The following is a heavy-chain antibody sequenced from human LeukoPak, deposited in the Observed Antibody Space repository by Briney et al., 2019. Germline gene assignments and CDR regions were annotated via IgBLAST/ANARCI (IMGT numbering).Heavy chain of an antibody. CDR2: INPNSGGT. CDR1: GYTFTGYY. D-gene: IGHD3-22*01. CDR3: ARDLYYDSSGYESDD. Sequence: AASVKVSCKASGYTFTGYYMHWVRQAPGQGLEWMGWINPNSGGTNYAQKFQGRVTMTRDTSISTAYMELSRLRSDDTAVYYCARDLYYDSSGYESDDWGQGTLVTVSS. V-gene: IGHV1-2*02. J-gene: IGHJ4*02.